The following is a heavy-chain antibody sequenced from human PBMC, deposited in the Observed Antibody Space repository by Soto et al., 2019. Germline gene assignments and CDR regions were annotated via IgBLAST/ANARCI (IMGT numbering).Heavy chain of an antibody. D-gene: IGHD3-3*01. CDR1: GYTFTSYG. CDR2: ISAYNGNT. Sequence: ASVKVSFKASGYTFTSYGISWVRQAPGQGLEWMGWISAYNGNTNYAQKLQGRVTMTTDTSTSTAYMELRSLRSDDTAVYYCARVFKDFWSGYYFDYWGQGTLVTVSS. CDR3: ARVFKDFWSGYYFDY. J-gene: IGHJ4*02. V-gene: IGHV1-18*01.